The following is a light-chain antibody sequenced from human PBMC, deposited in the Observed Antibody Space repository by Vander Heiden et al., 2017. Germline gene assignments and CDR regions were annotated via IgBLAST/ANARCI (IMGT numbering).Light chain of an antibody. CDR1: QSVSSY. CDR3: QQRSNGHQVPFT. Sequence: EIVLTQSPATLSLSPGERATLSCRASQSVSSYLAWYQQKPGQAPRLLIYDASNRATGSPDRFSGSGYGKDFTLTISSLEPEECAVYYCQQRSNGHQVPFTFGHGTKVDIK. J-gene: IGKJ3*01. CDR2: DAS. V-gene: IGKV3-11*01.